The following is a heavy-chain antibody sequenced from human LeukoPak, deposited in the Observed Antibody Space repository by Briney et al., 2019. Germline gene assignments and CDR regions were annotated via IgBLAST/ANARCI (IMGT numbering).Heavy chain of an antibody. CDR3: ALVITIFGVVN. Sequence: SETLSLTCTVSGGSISSYYWSWIRQPAGKGLEWIGEINHSGSTNYNPSLKSRVTISVDTSKNQFSLKLSSVTAADTAVYYCALVITIFGVVNWGQGTLVTVSS. D-gene: IGHD3-3*01. CDR2: INHSGST. J-gene: IGHJ4*02. CDR1: GGSISSYY. V-gene: IGHV4-34*01.